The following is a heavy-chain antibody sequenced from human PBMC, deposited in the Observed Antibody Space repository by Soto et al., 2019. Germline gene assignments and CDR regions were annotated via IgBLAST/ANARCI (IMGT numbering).Heavy chain of an antibody. D-gene: IGHD2-2*02. J-gene: IGHJ5*02. CDR3: ARGPVPVVVPAAIPNLGWLDP. CDR1: GGTFSSYA. CDR2: IIPIFGTA. V-gene: IGHV1-69*01. Sequence: QVQLVQSGAEVKKPGSSVKVSCKASGGTFSSYAISWVRQAPGQGLEWMGGIIPIFGTANYAQKFQGRVTITADESTSTAYMELSSLRSEDTAVYSCARGPVPVVVPAAIPNLGWLDPWGQGTLVTVSS.